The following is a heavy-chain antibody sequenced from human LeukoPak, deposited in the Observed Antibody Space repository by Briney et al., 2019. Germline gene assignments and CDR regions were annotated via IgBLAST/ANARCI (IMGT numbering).Heavy chain of an antibody. CDR2: INHSGST. V-gene: IGHV4-34*01. J-gene: IGHJ4*02. D-gene: IGHD6-19*01. CDR3: ARGRYSSGWYWGY. CDR1: GGSFSGYY. Sequence: SETLSLTCAVYGGSFSGYYWSWIRQPPGKGLEWIGEINHSGSTNYNPSLESRVTISVDTSKNQFSLKLSSVTAADTAVYYCARGRYSSGWYWGYWGQGTLVTVSS.